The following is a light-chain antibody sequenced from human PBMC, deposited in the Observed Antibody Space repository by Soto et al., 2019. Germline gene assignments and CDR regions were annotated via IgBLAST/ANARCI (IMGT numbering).Light chain of an antibody. V-gene: IGLV2-8*01. CDR1: SSDVGGYNY. CDR3: SSYAGSSNV. Sequence: QSALTQPPSASGSHGQSVAISCTGTSSDVGGYNYVSWYQQHPGKAPKLMIYEVNKRPSGVPDRFSGSKSGNTASLTVSGLQAEDEADYYSSSYAGSSNVFGTGTKLTVL. J-gene: IGLJ1*01. CDR2: EVN.